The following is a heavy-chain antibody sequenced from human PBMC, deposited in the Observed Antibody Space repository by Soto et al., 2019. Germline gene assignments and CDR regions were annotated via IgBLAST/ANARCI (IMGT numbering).Heavy chain of an antibody. J-gene: IGHJ4*02. CDR1: GYTFTTYA. CDR2: INAGKGNT. CDR3: ARAGDDCSTTNCYVIDY. V-gene: IGHV1-3*01. Sequence: ASVKVSCKASGYTFTTYAIHWVRQAPGQRLEWMAWINAGKGNTKYSQNFQGRVTVTRDTSASTAYMELNSLRSEDTAVYYCARAGDDCSTTNCYVIDYWGQGILVTVSS. D-gene: IGHD2-2*01.